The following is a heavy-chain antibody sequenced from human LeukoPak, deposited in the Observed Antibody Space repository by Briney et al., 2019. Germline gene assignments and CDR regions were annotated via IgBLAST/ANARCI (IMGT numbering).Heavy chain of an antibody. CDR2: IRYDGSLK. CDR3: AKDAATRFDY. D-gene: IGHD5-12*01. J-gene: IGHJ4*02. CDR1: GFTFVSHG. V-gene: IGHV3-30*02. Sequence: GGSLRLSCVVSGFTFVSHGMHWVRQAPGKGLEWVAFIRYDGSLKYYADSVKGQFTISRDNSKNTLYLQMNSLRAEDTAVYYCAKDAATRFDYWGQGTLVTVSS.